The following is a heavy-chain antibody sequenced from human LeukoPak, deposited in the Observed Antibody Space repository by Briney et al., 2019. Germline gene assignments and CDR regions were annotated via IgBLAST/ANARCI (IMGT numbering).Heavy chain of an antibody. V-gene: IGHV3-7*01. D-gene: IGHD1-1*01. CDR3: ARGGTFVSDY. CDR2: IKTDGSEK. J-gene: IGHJ4*02. CDR1: GFTFSSFW. Sequence: GGSLRLSCAASGFTFSSFWMSWVRQAPGKGLEWVANIKTDGSEKYYVDSMKGRFTVSRDNAKNSLYLQMNSLRAEDTAVYYCARGGTFVSDYWGQGTLVTVSS.